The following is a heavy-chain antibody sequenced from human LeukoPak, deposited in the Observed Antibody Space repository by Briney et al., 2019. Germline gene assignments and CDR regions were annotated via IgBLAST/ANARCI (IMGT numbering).Heavy chain of an antibody. CDR2: IRSSGSTI. CDR3: ASGWQYFDY. D-gene: IGHD2-15*01. J-gene: IGHJ4*02. V-gene: IGHV3-48*03. Sequence: GGSLRLSCVASGFTFSSYEMNWVRQAPGKGLEWVSNIRSSGSTIYYADSVKGRFTISRDNAKNSLYLQMNSLRAEDTAVYYCASGWQYFDYWGQGTLVTVSS. CDR1: GFTFSSYE.